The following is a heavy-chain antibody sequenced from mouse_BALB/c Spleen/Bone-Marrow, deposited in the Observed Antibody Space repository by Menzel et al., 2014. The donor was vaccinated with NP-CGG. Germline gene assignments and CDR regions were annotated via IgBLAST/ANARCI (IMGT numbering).Heavy chain of an antibody. CDR2: ISSGSST. V-gene: IGHV5-6-5*01. CDR3: ARGRTRGYTMDY. Sequence: DVMLVESGGGLVKPGGSLKLSCAASGFTFSSYAMSWVRQTPEKRLEWVASISSGSSTYYPDSVKGRFTISRDNARNILYLQMSSLRSEDTAMYHCARGRTRGYTMDYWGQGTSVTVSS. J-gene: IGHJ4*01. CDR1: GFTFSSYA.